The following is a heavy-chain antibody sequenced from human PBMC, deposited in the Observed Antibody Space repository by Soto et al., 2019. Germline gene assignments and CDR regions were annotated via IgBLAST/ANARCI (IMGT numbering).Heavy chain of an antibody. Sequence: QVQLQESGPGLVKPSETLSLTCTVSGGSISDYYWRWIRQPPGKGLEWVGHIYHSGTTNYNPSLKSRVTMSVDTSKKQFSLRLSSVTAANTAVYYCARVVGAIDYWGQGTLVTVSS. CDR3: ARVVGAIDY. CDR2: IYHSGTT. V-gene: IGHV4-59*01. J-gene: IGHJ4*02. D-gene: IGHD1-26*01. CDR1: GGSISDYY.